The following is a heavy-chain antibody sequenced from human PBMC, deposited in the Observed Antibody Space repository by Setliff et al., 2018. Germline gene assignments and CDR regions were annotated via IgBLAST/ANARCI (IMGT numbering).Heavy chain of an antibody. CDR1: GYTFTSYG. D-gene: IGHD3-10*02. CDR3: ARDLGGLHLTMYHFDY. J-gene: IGHJ4*02. CDR2: ISAYNGNT. Sequence: ASVKVSCKASGYTFTSYGISWVRQAPGQGLEWMGWISAYNGNTNYAQKLQGRVTMTTDTSTSTAYMELTSLRSDDTAVYYCARDLGGLHLTMYHFDYWGQGTLVTVSS. V-gene: IGHV1-18*01.